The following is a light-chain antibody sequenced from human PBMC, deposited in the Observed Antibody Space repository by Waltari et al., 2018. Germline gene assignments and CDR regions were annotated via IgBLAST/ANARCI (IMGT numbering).Light chain of an antibody. CDR2: ETN. CDR3: GTWDSSLALWL. J-gene: IGLJ3*02. CDR1: PSTGGNNG. Sequence: QSVLTQPPSVSAAPGHKVSISCSGTPSTGGNNGWFWFRQLPGSAPKLLIYETNGRPTGTPDRFSGSKSATTAILDIAGLQPGDEADYYCGTWDSSLALWLFGGGTKLTV. V-gene: IGLV1-51*02.